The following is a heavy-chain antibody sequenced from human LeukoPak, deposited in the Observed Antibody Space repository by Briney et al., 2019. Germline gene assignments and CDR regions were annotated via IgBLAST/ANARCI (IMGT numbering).Heavy chain of an antibody. CDR2: INPRYGST. D-gene: IGHD5-24*01. J-gene: IGHJ4*02. V-gene: IGHV1-46*01. CDR3: AREEARDGSTGYYFDY. CDR1: GYTFSNYH. Sequence: ASVKVSCKASGYTFSNYHIHWVRQAPGQGIEWMGIINPRYGSTTYAQKFKGRVTMTRDMSTSTVYMELSSLRSEDTAVYYCAREEARDGSTGYYFDYWGQGTLLTVSS.